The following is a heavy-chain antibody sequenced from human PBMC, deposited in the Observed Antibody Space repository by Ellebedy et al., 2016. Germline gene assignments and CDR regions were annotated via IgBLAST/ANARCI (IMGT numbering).Heavy chain of an antibody. J-gene: IGHJ6*02. CDR2: INTDSSHR. D-gene: IGHD6-19*01. Sequence: GESLKISXAGYGFTFSRHTMNWIRQAPGKGLEWVSSINTDSSHRYYADSVKGRFTISRDNAKNMLYLQMNNLRAEDTAVYYCARKIRQQWLVEYYYSGLDVWGQGTTVTVSS. CDR1: GFTFSRHT. CDR3: ARKIRQQWLVEYYYSGLDV. V-gene: IGHV3-21*01.